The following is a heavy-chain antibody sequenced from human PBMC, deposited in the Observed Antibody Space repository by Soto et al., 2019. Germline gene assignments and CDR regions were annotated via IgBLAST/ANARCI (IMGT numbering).Heavy chain of an antibody. CDR2: ISNDGSNP. D-gene: IGHD3-22*01. V-gene: IGHV3-30-3*01. CDR3: ARTGYDRSGYFVEYYFDY. CDR1: GFTFRKYA. J-gene: IGHJ4*02. Sequence: QVQLVESGGGVVQPERSLRLSCAASGFTFRKYARHWVPQARGTGREGVAVISNDGSNPYYADSVKGRFTISRDNSKNTLYLQMNSLREEDTAVYYCARTGYDRSGYFVEYYFDYWGQGTLVTVSS.